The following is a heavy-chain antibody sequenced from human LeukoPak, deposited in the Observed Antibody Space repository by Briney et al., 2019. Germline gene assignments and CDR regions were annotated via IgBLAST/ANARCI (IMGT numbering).Heavy chain of an antibody. V-gene: IGHV3-48*01. J-gene: IGHJ4*02. D-gene: IGHD4-23*01. Sequence: GGSLRLSCAASGFTFSSYSMNWVRQAPGKGLEWVSYISSSSSTIYYADSVKGRFTISRDNAKNSLYLQMNSLRAEDTAVYYCARERWGPDYWGQGTLVTVSS. CDR2: ISSSSSTI. CDR3: ARERWGPDY. CDR1: GFTFSSYS.